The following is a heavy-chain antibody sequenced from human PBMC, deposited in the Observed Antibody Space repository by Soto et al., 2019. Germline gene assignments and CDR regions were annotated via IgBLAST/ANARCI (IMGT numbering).Heavy chain of an antibody. CDR3: ARHSPGGDSGYAYYYYYYMDV. CDR2: ISHSGSV. CDR1: GGSVSNSQYF. D-gene: IGHD5-12*01. J-gene: IGHJ6*03. Sequence: PSETLSLTCTVSGGSVSNSQYFWVWLRQPPGKGLEWIGTISHSGSVRYNPSLKSRVTISVDTSKNQFSLKLSSVTAADTAVYYCARHSPGGDSGYAYYYYYYMDVWGKGTTVTVSS. V-gene: IGHV4-39*01.